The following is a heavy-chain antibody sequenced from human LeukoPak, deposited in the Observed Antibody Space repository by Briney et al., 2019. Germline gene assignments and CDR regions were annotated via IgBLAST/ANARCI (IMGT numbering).Heavy chain of an antibody. D-gene: IGHD5-18*01. Sequence: GGSLRLPCAASGFTFNTYTMNWVRQAPGKGLEWVSYISGSSGIIDYADSVRGRFTISRDNSKNTLYLQMNSLRAEDTAVYYCARAGYSYGPFDYWGQGTLVTVSS. CDR1: GFTFNTYT. V-gene: IGHV3-48*01. CDR2: ISGSSGII. J-gene: IGHJ4*02. CDR3: ARAGYSYGPFDY.